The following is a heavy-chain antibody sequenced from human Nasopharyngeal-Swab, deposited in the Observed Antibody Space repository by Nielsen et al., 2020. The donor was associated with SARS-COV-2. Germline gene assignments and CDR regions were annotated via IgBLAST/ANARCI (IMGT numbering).Heavy chain of an antibody. Sequence: SLKISCAASGFTFQDYTMHWVRQVSGKGLEWVSGIRWNGDTIGYADSVNDRFTISRDNSKNTLYLQMNSLRVEDTALYYCAKAPYLRGLDVWGQGTTVTVSS. D-gene: IGHD2-21*01. J-gene: IGHJ6*02. CDR3: AKAPYLRGLDV. V-gene: IGHV3-9*01. CDR2: IRWNGDTI. CDR1: GFTFQDYT.